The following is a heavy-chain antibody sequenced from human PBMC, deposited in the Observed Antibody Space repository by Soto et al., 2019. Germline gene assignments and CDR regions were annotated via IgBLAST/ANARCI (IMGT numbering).Heavy chain of an antibody. V-gene: IGHV3-48*03. Sequence: GGSLRLSCAASGFTFSSYEMNWVRQAPGKGLEWVSYISSSGSTIYYADSVKGRFTISRDNAKNSLYLQMNSLRAEDTAVYYCARLLPNYDFWSGYYNDYWGRGTLVTVSS. CDR1: GFTFSSYE. J-gene: IGHJ4*02. CDR3: ARLLPNYDFWSGYYNDY. D-gene: IGHD3-3*01. CDR2: ISSSGSTI.